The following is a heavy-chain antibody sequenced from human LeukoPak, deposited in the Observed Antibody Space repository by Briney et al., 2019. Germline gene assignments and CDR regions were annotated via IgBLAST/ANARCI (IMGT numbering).Heavy chain of an antibody. Sequence: GASVKVSCKASGYTFTSCDINWVRPATGQGLEWMGWMNPNSGNTGYAQKFQGRVTMTRNTSISTAYMELSSLRSEDTAVYYCARGGNYYDSSGYDYWGQGTLVTVSS. V-gene: IGHV1-8*01. J-gene: IGHJ4*02. CDR1: GYTFTSCD. D-gene: IGHD3-22*01. CDR2: MNPNSGNT. CDR3: ARGGNYYDSSGYDY.